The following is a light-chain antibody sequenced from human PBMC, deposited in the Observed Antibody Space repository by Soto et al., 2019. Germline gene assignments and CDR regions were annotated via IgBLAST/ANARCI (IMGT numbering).Light chain of an antibody. CDR1: QSVSSNY. V-gene: IGKV3-20*01. Sequence: EIVLTQSPCTLSLSPGERATLSCRASQSVSSNYIAWYQQTPGQAPRFLIFAASVRATGIPDRFGGSGSGTDFTLTISRLEPEDFAVYYCQQYGSSTSITFGQGTRLEIK. J-gene: IGKJ5*01. CDR2: AAS. CDR3: QQYGSSTSIT.